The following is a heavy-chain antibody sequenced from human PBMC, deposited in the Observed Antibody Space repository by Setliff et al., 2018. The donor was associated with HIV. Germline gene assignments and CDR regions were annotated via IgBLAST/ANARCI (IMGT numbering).Heavy chain of an antibody. CDR1: GYMFTDYY. Sequence: GASVKVSCKASGYMFTDYYIHWVRQAPGQGLEWMGWINPNSDVANYEQRFQGRVTMARDTSITTVYMVLNRLTPGDTAVYYCASPYENNSGPDYWGQGTPVTVSS. CDR2: INPNSDVA. CDR3: ASPYENNSGPDY. D-gene: IGHD7-27*01. V-gene: IGHV1-2*02. J-gene: IGHJ4*02.